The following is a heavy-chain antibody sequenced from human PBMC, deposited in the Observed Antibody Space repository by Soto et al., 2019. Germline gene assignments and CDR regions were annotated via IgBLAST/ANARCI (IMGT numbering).Heavy chain of an antibody. CDR2: IYSGGST. CDR1: GFTVSSNY. Sequence: GGSLRLSCAASGFTVSSNYMSWVRQAPGKGLEWVSVIYSGGSTYYADSVKGRFTISRDNAKNTLYLQMNSLRAEDTAVYYCARDRSSITGTAGDYWGQGILVTVSS. J-gene: IGHJ4*02. V-gene: IGHV3-53*01. D-gene: IGHD1-7*01. CDR3: ARDRSSITGTAGDY.